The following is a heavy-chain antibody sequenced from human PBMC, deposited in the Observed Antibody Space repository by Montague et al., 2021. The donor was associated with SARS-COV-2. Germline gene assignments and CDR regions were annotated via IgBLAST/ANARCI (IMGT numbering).Heavy chain of an antibody. CDR1: GDSIRSSGYY. J-gene: IGHJ5*02. Sequence: SETLSLTCSVPGDSIRSSGYYWGWIRQPPGKGLEWIGTVYYSGSTNYNPSFKSRVTMPVDTSKNQFSLELRSVTAADTAVYYCARLGFVELWLNLGWFDPWGQGTLVTVSS. CDR3: ARLGFVELWLNLGWFDP. D-gene: IGHD3-16*02. CDR2: VYYSGST. V-gene: IGHV4-39*01.